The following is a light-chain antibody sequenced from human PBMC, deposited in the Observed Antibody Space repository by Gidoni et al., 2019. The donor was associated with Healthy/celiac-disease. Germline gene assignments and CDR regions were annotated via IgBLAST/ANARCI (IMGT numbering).Light chain of an antibody. V-gene: IGLV2-23*01. J-gene: IGLJ2*01. Sequence: QSALPQPASVSGSPGQSITISCTRTSSDVGSYNLVSWYQQHPGKAPKLMIYEGSKRPSGVSNRFSGSKSGNTASLTISGLQAEDEADYYCCSYAGSSYVVFGGGTKLTVL. CDR2: EGS. CDR1: SSDVGSYNL. CDR3: CSYAGSSYVV.